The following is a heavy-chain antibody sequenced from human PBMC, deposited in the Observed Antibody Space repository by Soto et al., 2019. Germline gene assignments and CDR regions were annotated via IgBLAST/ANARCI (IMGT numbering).Heavy chain of an antibody. Sequence: GGSLRLSCSASGFTFSSYAMHWVRQAPGKGLEYVSAISSNGGSTYYADSVKGRFTISRDNSKNTLYLQMSSLRAEDTAVYYCVKAWAYSSGWYDVGDNYFDYWGQGTLVTVSS. CDR1: GFTFSSYA. CDR2: ISSNGGST. D-gene: IGHD6-19*01. V-gene: IGHV3-64D*06. CDR3: VKAWAYSSGWYDVGDNYFDY. J-gene: IGHJ4*02.